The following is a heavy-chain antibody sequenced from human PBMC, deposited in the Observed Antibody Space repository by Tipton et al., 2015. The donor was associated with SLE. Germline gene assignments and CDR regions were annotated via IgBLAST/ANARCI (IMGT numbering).Heavy chain of an antibody. CDR3: ARILPDYFFYGMDV. V-gene: IGHV4-4*07. CDR2: IHTSETT. J-gene: IGHJ6*02. CDR1: GGSINSYY. Sequence: LRLSCTVSGGSINSYYWTWIRQPAGKGLEWIGRIHTSETTAYNPSLQSRVTMSVDTSKKQFSLNLTSVTAADTAVYYRARILPDYFFYGMDVWGQGTTVTVSS. D-gene: IGHD3-3*01.